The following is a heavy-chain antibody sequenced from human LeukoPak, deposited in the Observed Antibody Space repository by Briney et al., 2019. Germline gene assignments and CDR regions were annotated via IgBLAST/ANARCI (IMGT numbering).Heavy chain of an antibody. CDR3: ARERASGYTKARYWYFDL. CDR1: GVSVRGGSYR. J-gene: IGHJ2*01. V-gene: IGHV4-61*01. Sequence: SETLSLTCTVSGVSVRGGSYRWSWVRQPPGKALDWIGYICYTGSTKYNPSLKSRVTISIDTSKSQFSLKLTSVTAADTAVYYCARERASGYTKARYWYFDLWGRGTLVTVSS. D-gene: IGHD3-22*01. CDR2: ICYTGST.